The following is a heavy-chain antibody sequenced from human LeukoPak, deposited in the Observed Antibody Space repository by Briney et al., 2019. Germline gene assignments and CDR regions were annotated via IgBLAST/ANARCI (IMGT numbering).Heavy chain of an antibody. CDR3: ARDGVDAGIYFDY. D-gene: IGHD6-13*01. CDR2: INQDGRET. Sequence: PGGSLRLSCGASGFMFSTHWMSWVRQAPGKGLEGVANINQDGRETYYVDSVKGRFTISRDKAQNSLYLQMNSLRAEDTAVYYCARDGVDAGIYFDYWGQGALVTVSS. CDR1: GFMFSTHW. V-gene: IGHV3-7*01. J-gene: IGHJ4*02.